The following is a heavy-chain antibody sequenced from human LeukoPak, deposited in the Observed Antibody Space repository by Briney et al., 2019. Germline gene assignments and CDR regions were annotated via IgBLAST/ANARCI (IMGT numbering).Heavy chain of an antibody. V-gene: IGHV3-30*18. CDR1: GFTFSSSG. CDR3: AKEMGATNYFEY. J-gene: IGHJ4*02. Sequence: GGSLRLSCAASGFTFSSSGMHWVRQAPGKGLEWVSVISYDGSNKFYADSVKGRFTISRDNSKNTLYLQMNSLRAEDTAVYYCAKEMGATNYFEYWGQGTLVTVSS. CDR2: ISYDGSNK. D-gene: IGHD1-26*01.